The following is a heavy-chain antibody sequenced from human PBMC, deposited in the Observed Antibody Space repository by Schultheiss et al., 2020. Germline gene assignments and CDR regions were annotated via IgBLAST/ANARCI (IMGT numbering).Heavy chain of an antibody. J-gene: IGHJ1*01. D-gene: IGHD3-3*01. Sequence: SQTLSLTCTVSGGSISSSSYYWGWIRQPPGKGLEWIGSIYYSGSTNYNPSLKSRVTISVDTSKNQFSLKMTSVTAADTAVYFCARGQRYVEWVLYGEEVYSEYFQHWGQGTLVTVSS. CDR2: IYYSGST. CDR1: GGSISSSSYY. V-gene: IGHV4-39*07. CDR3: ARGQRYVEWVLYGEEVYSEYFQH.